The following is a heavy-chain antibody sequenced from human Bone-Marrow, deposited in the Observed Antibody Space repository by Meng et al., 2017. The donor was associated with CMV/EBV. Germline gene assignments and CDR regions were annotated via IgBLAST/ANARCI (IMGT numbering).Heavy chain of an antibody. V-gene: IGHV3-11*06. J-gene: IGHJ5*02. CDR1: FSDYY. D-gene: IGHD6-13*01. CDR2: ISSSSSYT. CDR3: ARSRYSSSWYPSGGDWFDP. Sequence: FSDYYMSWIRQAPGKGLEWVSYISSSSSYTNYADSVKGRFTISRDNAKNSLYLQMNSLRAEDTAVYYCARSRYSSSWYPSGGDWFDPWGQGTLVTVSS.